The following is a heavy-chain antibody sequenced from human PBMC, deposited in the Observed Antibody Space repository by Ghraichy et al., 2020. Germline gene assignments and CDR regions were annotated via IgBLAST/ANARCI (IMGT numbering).Heavy chain of an antibody. CDR3: VRVVYASSGPYNWFDP. CDR1: GGSISSGGYS. D-gene: IGHD2-8*01. CDR2: ISHSGST. Sequence: SETLSLTCAVSGGSISSGGYSWSWIRRPPGMGLEWIGYISHSGSTYYNPSLQSRVSMSLDRSKNQFSLNLSSVTAADTAVYYCVRVVYASSGPYNWFDPWGQVT. J-gene: IGHJ5*02. V-gene: IGHV4-30-2*01.